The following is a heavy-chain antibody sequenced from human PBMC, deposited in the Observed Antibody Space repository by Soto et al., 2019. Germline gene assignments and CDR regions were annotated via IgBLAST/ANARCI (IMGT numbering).Heavy chain of an antibody. CDR2: IYYSGTT. Sequence: QLQESGPGLVKPSETLSLTCTVSGASISSHSYYWGWIRQSPGNGLDWIGSIYYSGTTHYIPSLESRVPLSVDTSNLQFSLDLTSVPASDTSIYYCVRQQTRSMAGDDWGQGTLVTVSS. V-gene: IGHV4-39*01. CDR3: VRQQTRSMAGDD. CDR1: GASISSHSYY. D-gene: IGHD1-7*01. J-gene: IGHJ4*02.